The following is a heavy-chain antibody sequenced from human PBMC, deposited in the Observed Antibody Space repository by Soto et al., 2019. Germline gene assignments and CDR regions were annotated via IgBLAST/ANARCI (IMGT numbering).Heavy chain of an antibody. D-gene: IGHD6-19*01. CDR1: GFTFSSYG. CDR2: IWYDGSNK. J-gene: IGHJ6*02. CDR3: ARDRPSSGWRRGPHGMDV. Sequence: QVQLVESGGGVVQPGRSLRLSCAASGFTFSSYGMHWVRQAPGKGLEWVAVIWYDGSNKYYADSVKGRFTISRDNSKNTXVLQMNSLRAEDTAVYYCARDRPSSGWRRGPHGMDVWGQGTTVTVSS. V-gene: IGHV3-33*01.